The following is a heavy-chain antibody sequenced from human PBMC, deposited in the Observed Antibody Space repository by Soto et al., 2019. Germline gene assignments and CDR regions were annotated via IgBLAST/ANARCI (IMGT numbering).Heavy chain of an antibody. CDR2: IIPIFGTA. D-gene: IGHD3-22*01. J-gene: IGHJ3*02. CDR3: ARLLYYYDSSAQPRAFDI. Sequence: SVKVSCKASGGTFSSYAISWVRHAPGQGLEWMGGIIPIFGTANYAQKFQGRVTITADESTSTAYMELSSLRSGDTAVYYCARLLYYYDSSAQPRAFDIWGQGTMVTVSS. V-gene: IGHV1-69*13. CDR1: GGTFSSYA.